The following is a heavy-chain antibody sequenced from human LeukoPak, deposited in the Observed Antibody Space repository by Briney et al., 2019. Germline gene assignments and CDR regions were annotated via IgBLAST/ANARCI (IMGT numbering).Heavy chain of an antibody. CDR1: GYTFTTYD. J-gene: IGHJ3*02. V-gene: IGHV1-8*01. CDR2: MNPNSGNT. CDR3: ARPGGYCSSTSCSPNDGFDI. Sequence: ASVKVSCKASGYTFTTYDITWVRQATGQGLEWMGWMNPNSGNTGYAQKFQGRVTMTTNTSISTAYMELSSLRSEDTAVCYCARPGGYCSSTSCSPNDGFDIWGQGTMVTVSS. D-gene: IGHD2-2*01.